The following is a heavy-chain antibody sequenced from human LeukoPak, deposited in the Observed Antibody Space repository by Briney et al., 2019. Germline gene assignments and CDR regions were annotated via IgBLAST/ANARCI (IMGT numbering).Heavy chain of an antibody. V-gene: IGHV4-34*01. CDR1: GGSFSGYY. J-gene: IGHJ4*02. D-gene: IGHD6-13*01. CDR3: ARVRSSFALDY. Sequence: SETLSLTCAVYGGSFSGYYWSWIRQPPGKGLEWIGEINHSGSTNYNPSLKSRVTISVDTSKNQFSLKLSSVTAADTAVYYCARVRSSFALDYWGQGTLVTVSS. CDR2: INHSGST.